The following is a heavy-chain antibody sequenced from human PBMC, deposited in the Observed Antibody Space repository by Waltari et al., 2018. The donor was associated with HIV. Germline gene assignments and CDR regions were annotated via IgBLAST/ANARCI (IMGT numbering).Heavy chain of an antibody. Sequence: QVQLVQSGAEVKKPGSSVKVSCKASGGTFSSYAISWVRQAPGQGLEWMGGIIPNFGKANYAQKFQGRGTITADKSTSTAYMEVSSLRSEDTAVYYCARQGVTTSYYDYGMDVWGQGTTVTVSS. CDR2: IIPNFGKA. J-gene: IGHJ6*02. D-gene: IGHD4-17*01. CDR1: GGTFSSYA. CDR3: ARQGVTTSYYDYGMDV. V-gene: IGHV1-69*06.